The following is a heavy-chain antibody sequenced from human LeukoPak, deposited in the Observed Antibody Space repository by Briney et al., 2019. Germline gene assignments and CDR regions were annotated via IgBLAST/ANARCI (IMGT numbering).Heavy chain of an antibody. V-gene: IGHV1-69*01. Sequence: ASVKVSCKASGGTLSSYAISWVRQAPGQGLEWMGGIIPIFGTANYAQKFQGRVTITADESTSTAYMELSSLRSEDTAVYYCARYCSRTSCYGGRLSGFDPWGQGTLVTVSS. D-gene: IGHD2-2*01. CDR3: ARYCSRTSCYGGRLSGFDP. J-gene: IGHJ5*02. CDR1: GGTLSSYA. CDR2: IIPIFGTA.